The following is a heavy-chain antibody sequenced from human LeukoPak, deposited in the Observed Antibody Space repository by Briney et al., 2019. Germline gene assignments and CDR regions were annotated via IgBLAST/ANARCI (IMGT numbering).Heavy chain of an antibody. J-gene: IGHJ4*02. CDR1: GGSFIGYY. CDR3: ARLSYNWSKGKYYFDY. D-gene: IGHD1/OR15-1a*01. Sequence: SEPLSLTCAVYGGSFIGYYWSWIRQPPGKGLEWIGEINHSGITNYNPSLKSRVTISVDTSKNQFSLKLSSVTAADTAVYYCARLSYNWSKGKYYFDYWGQGTLVTVSS. CDR2: INHSGIT. V-gene: IGHV4-34*01.